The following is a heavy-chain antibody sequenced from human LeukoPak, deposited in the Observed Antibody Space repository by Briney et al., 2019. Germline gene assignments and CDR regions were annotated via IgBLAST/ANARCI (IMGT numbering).Heavy chain of an antibody. CDR3: ARVDAASLAVHY. Sequence: ASVKVSCKTSGYTFTGYFLNWVGQAPGQGLEWMGRINPNSGGTNCGQKFQDRVALTRDTSIATAYMELTSLTSDDTAVYYCARVDAASLAVHYWGQGTLVTVSS. D-gene: IGHD6-13*01. J-gene: IGHJ4*02. CDR1: GYTFTGYF. V-gene: IGHV1-2*02. CDR2: INPNSGGT.